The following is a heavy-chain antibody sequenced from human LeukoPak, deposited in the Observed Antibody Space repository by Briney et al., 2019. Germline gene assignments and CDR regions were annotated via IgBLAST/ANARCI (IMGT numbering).Heavy chain of an antibody. CDR3: VKGLHLLDV. CDR2: IAYAGT. Sequence: GGSLRLSCAASGFTFSAYAMTWVRQAPGKGLEWVSTIAYAGTFYADSVKGRFTLSRDDSKDTLSLQMNSLRAEDTALYYCVKGLHLLDVWGQGSTVTVSS. V-gene: IGHV3-23*01. CDR1: GFTFSAYA. J-gene: IGHJ6*02.